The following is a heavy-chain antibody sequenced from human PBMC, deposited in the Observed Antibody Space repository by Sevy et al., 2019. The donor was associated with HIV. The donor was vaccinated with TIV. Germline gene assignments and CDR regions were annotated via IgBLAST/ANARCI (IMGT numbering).Heavy chain of an antibody. J-gene: IGHJ6*02. Sequence: SETLSLTCTVSGGSISSYYWSWIRQPPGEGLEWIGYIYYSGSTNYNPSLKSRVTISVHTSKNHFSLKLSSVTAADTAVYYCASVSAGYSSGWAFMDVWGQGTTVTVSS. D-gene: IGHD6-19*01. CDR2: IYYSGST. V-gene: IGHV4-59*01. CDR1: GGSISSYY. CDR3: ASVSAGYSSGWAFMDV.